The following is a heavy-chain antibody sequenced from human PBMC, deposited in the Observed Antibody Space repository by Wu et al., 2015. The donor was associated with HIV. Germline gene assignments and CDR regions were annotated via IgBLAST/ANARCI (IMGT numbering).Heavy chain of an antibody. CDR2: ISGDTGAT. J-gene: IGHJ2*01. CDR1: GYTFSGYF. Sequence: QVQLVRSGAEVKKPGASVKVSCKTSGYTFSGYFLHWVRQAPGQGLEWMGWISGDTGATRYAQKFQARVTLTRDTSITTTYMELRGLESDDTAVYYCARYIGYCYFDFWGRGTLVTVSS. CDR3: ARYIGYCYFDF. V-gene: IGHV1-2*02.